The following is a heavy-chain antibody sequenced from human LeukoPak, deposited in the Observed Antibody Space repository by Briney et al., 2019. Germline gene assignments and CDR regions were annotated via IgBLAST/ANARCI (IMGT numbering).Heavy chain of an antibody. J-gene: IGHJ4*02. V-gene: IGHV4-61*02. Sequence: SETLSLTCTVPGGSISSGSYYWSWIRQPAGKGLEWIVRIYTSGSTNYNPSLKSPVTISVDASKNQFSLKLSSVTAADTAVYYCARVDPYCSSTSCSFDYWGEGTLVTVSS. CDR3: ARVDPYCSSTSCSFDY. CDR2: IYTSGST. D-gene: IGHD2-2*01. CDR1: GGSISSGSYY.